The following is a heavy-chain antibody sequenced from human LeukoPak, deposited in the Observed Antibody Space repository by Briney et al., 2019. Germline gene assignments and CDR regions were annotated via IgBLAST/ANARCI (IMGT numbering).Heavy chain of an antibody. CDR2: IFASGST. CDR3: ASRKLGNDY. J-gene: IGHJ4*02. D-gene: IGHD7-27*01. V-gene: IGHV4-4*07. CDR1: GGSISSYS. Sequence: SETLSLTCTVSGGSISSYSWSWIRQPAGKGLEWIGRIFASGSTKYNPSLKSRVTMSVETSKNQFSLKLSSVTAADTAVYYCASRKLGNDYWGQGTLVTVSS.